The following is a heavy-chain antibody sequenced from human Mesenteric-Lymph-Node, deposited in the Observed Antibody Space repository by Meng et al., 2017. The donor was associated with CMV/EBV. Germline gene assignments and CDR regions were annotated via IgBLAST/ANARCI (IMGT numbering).Heavy chain of an antibody. Sequence: GESLKISCAASGFTFSRYWMSWVRQAPGKGLEWVANIKQDRSEKFYVDSVRGRFTISRDNAENSLYLQMNSLRAEDTAVYYCARDRRYCSSTSCPFYYYGMDVWGQGTTVTVSS. V-gene: IGHV3-7*01. J-gene: IGHJ6*02. CDR2: IKQDRSEK. D-gene: IGHD2-2*01. CDR1: GFTFSRYW. CDR3: ARDRRYCSSTSCPFYYYGMDV.